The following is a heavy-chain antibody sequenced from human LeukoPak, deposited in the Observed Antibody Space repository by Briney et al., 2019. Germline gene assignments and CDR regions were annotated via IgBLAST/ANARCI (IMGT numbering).Heavy chain of an antibody. J-gene: IGHJ4*02. V-gene: IGHV3-21*01. D-gene: IGHD3-10*01. CDR1: GFTFSSYS. CDR3: ARGPRSGSYYNWFDY. CDR2: ISSSSSYI. Sequence: GGSLRLSCAASGFTFSSYSMNWVRQAPGKGLEWDSSISSSSSYIYYADSVKGRFTISRDNAKNSLYLQMNSLRAEDTAVYYCARGPRSGSYYNWFDYWGQGTLVTVSS.